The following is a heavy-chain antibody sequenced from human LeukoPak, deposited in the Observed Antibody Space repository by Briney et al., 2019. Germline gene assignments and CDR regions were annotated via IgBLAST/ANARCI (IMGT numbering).Heavy chain of an antibody. Sequence: GSLRLSCAASGFTFSSYAMSWVRHPPGKGLEWIGEINHSGSTNYNPSLKSRVTISVDPSKNQFSLKLSSVTAADAAVYYCARGGADYDSSGYYGANWFDPWGEGTLVTVSS. CDR1: GFTFSSYA. D-gene: IGHD3-22*01. CDR2: INHSGST. J-gene: IGHJ5*02. V-gene: IGHV4-34*01. CDR3: ARGGADYDSSGYYGANWFDP.